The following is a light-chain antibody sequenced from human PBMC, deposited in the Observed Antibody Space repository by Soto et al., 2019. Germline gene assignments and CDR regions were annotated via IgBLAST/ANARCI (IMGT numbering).Light chain of an antibody. CDR2: DAS. V-gene: IGKV3-20*01. Sequence: IVLTQSPGTLSLSPGEIATLSCRASQSVPRSYLAWYQQRPRQAPTLLIYDASNRATGIPDRFSGSESGTDFTLTISSLEPEDFAVYYCQQEAWSPLTFGQGTRLQIK. CDR1: QSVPRSY. J-gene: IGKJ5*01. CDR3: QQEAWSPLT.